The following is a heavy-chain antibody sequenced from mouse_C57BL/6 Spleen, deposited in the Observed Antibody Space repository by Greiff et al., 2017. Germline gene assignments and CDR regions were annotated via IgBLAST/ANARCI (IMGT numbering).Heavy chain of an antibody. CDR2: IDPEDGET. CDR3: ARAFAY. J-gene: IGHJ3*01. V-gene: IGHV14-2*01. Sequence: EVKLVESGAELVKPGASVKLSCTASGFNIKDYYMHWVKQRTEQGLEWIGRIDPEDGETTYAPKFQGKATITADTSSNTAYLQLSSLTSEDTAVYYCARAFAYWGQGTLVTVSA. CDR1: GFNIKDYY. D-gene: IGHD3-1*01.